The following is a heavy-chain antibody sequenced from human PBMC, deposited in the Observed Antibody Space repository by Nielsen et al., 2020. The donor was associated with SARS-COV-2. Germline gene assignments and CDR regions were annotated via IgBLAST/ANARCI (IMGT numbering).Heavy chain of an antibody. V-gene: IGHV3-7*05. CDR3: ARPLRGAAAGTGWFDP. CDR2: IKQDGSEK. Sequence: GGSLRLSCAASGFTFSDYYMSWIRQAPGKGLEWVANIKQDGSEKYYVDSVKGRFTISRDNAKNSLYLQMNSLRAEDTAVYYCARPLRGAAAGTGWFDPWGQGTLVTVSS. CDR1: GFTFSDYY. D-gene: IGHD6-13*01. J-gene: IGHJ5*02.